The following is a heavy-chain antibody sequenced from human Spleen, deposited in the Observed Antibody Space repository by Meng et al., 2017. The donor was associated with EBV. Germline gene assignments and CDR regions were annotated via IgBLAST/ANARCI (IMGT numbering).Heavy chain of an antibody. CDR2: INPIGGYT. J-gene: IGHJ5*01. CDR1: GYTFTSYY. V-gene: IGHV1-46*01. Sequence: QGPLVQSGGEVKKPGASAKVSCKASGYTFTSYYMHWVRQAPGQGLEWMGIINPIGGYTDFAQNFQGRVTVTSDTSTTTVFMELASLRYEDTAVYFCARSSEWNWFDSWGQGTLVTVSS. CDR3: ARSSEWNWFDS. D-gene: IGHD3-10*01.